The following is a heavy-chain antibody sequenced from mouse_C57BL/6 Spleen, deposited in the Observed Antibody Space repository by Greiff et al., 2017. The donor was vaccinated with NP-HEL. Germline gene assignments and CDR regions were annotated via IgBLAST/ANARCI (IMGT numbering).Heavy chain of an antibody. J-gene: IGHJ1*03. CDR2: IYPDGGCT. CDR3: ARSGYYDYDVWYFDV. D-gene: IGHD2-4*01. CDR1: GYTFTNYW. Sequence: QVQLQQSGAELVRPGTSVKMSCKASGYTFTNYWIGWAKQRPGHGLEWIGDIYPDGGCTNYNEKFKSKATLTADKPSSTADMQFSSLTSEDAAIDYCARSGYYDYDVWYFDVWGTGTTVTVAS. V-gene: IGHV1-63*01.